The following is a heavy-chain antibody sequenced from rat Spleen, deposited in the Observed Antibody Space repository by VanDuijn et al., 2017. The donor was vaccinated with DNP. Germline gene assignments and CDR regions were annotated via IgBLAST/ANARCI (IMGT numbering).Heavy chain of an antibody. J-gene: IGHJ4*01. CDR1: GFTFSDHN. Sequence: EVQLVESGGGLVQPGRSLKLSCAASGFTFSDHNMAWVRQAPKKGLEWVASISPSGGSTYYRDSVKGRFTVSRDNAKSTLYLQMDSLRSEDTATYYCARHANNNGDVMDAWGQGASVTVSS. CDR3: ARHANNNGDVMDA. V-gene: IGHV5-25*01. CDR2: ISPSGGST. D-gene: IGHD1-10*01.